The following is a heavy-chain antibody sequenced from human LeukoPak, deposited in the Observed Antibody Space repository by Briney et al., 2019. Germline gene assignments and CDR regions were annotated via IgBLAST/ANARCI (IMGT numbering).Heavy chain of an antibody. CDR2: ISSSSTYI. J-gene: IGHJ4*02. CDR1: RFTFSTCS. D-gene: IGHD4-17*01. V-gene: IGHV3-21*01. CDR3: ARDPAGDQRVALDY. Sequence: GGSLRLSCAASRFTFSTCSMNWVRQAPGKGLEWVSSISSSSTYIYYADSLKGRFTISRDNAKNSLYLQMNSLRAEDTAVYYCARDPAGDQRVALDYWGQGTLVTVSS.